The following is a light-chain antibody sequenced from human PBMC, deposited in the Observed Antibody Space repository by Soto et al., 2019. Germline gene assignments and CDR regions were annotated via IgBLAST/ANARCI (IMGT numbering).Light chain of an antibody. J-gene: IGLJ1*01. CDR1: SSDVGGYNY. V-gene: IGLV2-14*01. CDR2: EVS. CDR3: SSYTSSSTLV. Sequence: QPASVSGSPGQSITISCTGSSSDVGGYNYVSWYQQHPGKAPKLMIYEVSDRPSGVPNRFSGSKSGNTASLTISGLQAEDEADYYCSSYTSSSTLVFGTGTKLTVL.